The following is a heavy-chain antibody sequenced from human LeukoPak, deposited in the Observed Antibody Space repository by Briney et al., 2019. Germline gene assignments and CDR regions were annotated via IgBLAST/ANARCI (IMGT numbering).Heavy chain of an antibody. J-gene: IGHJ4*02. V-gene: IGHV1-69*13. D-gene: IGHD2-2*01. CDR2: IIPIFGTA. CDR3: ARAPRGYCSSTSCYGGGDFDY. Sequence: SVKVSCKASGGTFSSYAISWVRQAPGQGLEWMGGIIPIFGTANYAQKFQGRVTITADESTSTAYMELSSLRSEDTAVYYCARAPRGYCSSTSCYGGGDFDYWGQGTLVTVSS. CDR1: GGTFSSYA.